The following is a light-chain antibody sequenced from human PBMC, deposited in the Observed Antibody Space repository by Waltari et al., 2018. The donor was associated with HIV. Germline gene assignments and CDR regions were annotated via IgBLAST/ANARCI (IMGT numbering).Light chain of an antibody. CDR2: QFK. J-gene: IGLJ1*01. CDR3: SSYTTSSTYV. CDR1: STDIGAYNY. Sequence: QSALAQPASVSGSPGQSITISCTGTSTDIGAYNYVAWYQKHQDRAPKVIMYQFKSRPSGVSDLFSGSTSGNTASLTISGLQAEDEADYYCSSYTTSSTYVFGRGTTVSVL. V-gene: IGLV2-14*01.